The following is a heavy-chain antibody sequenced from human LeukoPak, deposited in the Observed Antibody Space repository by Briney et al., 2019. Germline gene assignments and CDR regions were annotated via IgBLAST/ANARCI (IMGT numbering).Heavy chain of an antibody. V-gene: IGHV1-69*02. Sequence: SVKVSCKASGGAFSSYTISWVRQAPGQGLEWMGRIIPILGIANYAQKFQGRVTITADKSTSTAYMELSSLRSEGTAVYYCARARYYDFWSGYSYYYGMDVWGQGTTVTVSS. J-gene: IGHJ6*02. CDR1: GGAFSSYT. CDR3: ARARYYDFWSGYSYYYGMDV. CDR2: IIPILGIA. D-gene: IGHD3-3*01.